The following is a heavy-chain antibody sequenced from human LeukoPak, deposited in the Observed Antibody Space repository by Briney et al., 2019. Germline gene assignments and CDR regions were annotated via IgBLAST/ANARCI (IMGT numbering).Heavy chain of an antibody. V-gene: IGHV3-48*01. Sequence: GGSLRLSCAASGFTFSSYTMNWVRQPPGKGLEWVSNIGTSSTTIYYADSVKGRFTISRDNAKNSLYLQMNSLRADDTAVYYCARFAAGGSYYYYMDVWGKGSTVTVSS. J-gene: IGHJ6*03. CDR3: ARFAAGGSYYYYMDV. D-gene: IGHD6-25*01. CDR2: IGTSSTTI. CDR1: GFTFSSYT.